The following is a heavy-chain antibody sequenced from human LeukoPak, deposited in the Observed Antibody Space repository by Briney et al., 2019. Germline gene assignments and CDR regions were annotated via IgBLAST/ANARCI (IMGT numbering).Heavy chain of an antibody. CDR3: AKVRCSGGSCYPYYFDY. V-gene: IGHV3-23*01. CDR2: ISGSGGST. J-gene: IGHJ4*02. D-gene: IGHD2-15*01. Sequence: GGSLRLSCAASGFTFSSYAMGWVRQAPGKGLEWVSAISGSGGSTYYADSVKGRFTISRDNSKNTLYLQMNSLRAEDTAVYYCAKVRCSGGSCYPYYFDYWGQGTLVTVSS. CDR1: GFTFSSYA.